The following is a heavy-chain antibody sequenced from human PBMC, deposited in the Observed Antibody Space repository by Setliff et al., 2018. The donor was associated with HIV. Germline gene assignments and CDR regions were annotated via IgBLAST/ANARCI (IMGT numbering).Heavy chain of an antibody. Sequence: GGSLRLSCAASGFTFSNAWMNWVRQAPGKGLEWVSSISSSSSYIYYADSVKGRFTISRDNAKNSLYLQMNSLRAEDTAVYYCARDVDHMMDVWGQGTMVTVSS. J-gene: IGHJ6*02. CDR1: GFTFSNAW. CDR3: ARDVDHMMDV. V-gene: IGHV3-21*04. CDR2: ISSSSSYI.